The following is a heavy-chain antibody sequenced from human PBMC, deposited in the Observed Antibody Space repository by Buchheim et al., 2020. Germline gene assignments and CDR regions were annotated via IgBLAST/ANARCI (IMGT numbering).Heavy chain of an antibody. J-gene: IGHJ4*02. CDR1: GFTFSSYA. CDR2: ISYDGSNK. V-gene: IGHV3-30-3*01. CDR3: ARGIVGGSYYGAPEDY. Sequence: QVQLVESGGGVVQPGRSLRLSCAASGFTFSSYAMHWVRQAPGKGLEWVAVISYDGSNKYYADSVKGRVTISRDNSKNTLYLQMNSLRAEDTAVYYCARGIVGGSYYGAPEDYWGQGTL. D-gene: IGHD1-26*01.